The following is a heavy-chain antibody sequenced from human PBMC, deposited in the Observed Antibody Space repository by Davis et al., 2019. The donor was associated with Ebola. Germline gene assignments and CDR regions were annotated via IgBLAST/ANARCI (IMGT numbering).Heavy chain of an antibody. D-gene: IGHD4-17*01. V-gene: IGHV4-39*07. CDR3: ARADGDYVHFDY. J-gene: IGHJ4*02. CDR2: INHSGST. Sequence: GSLRLSCTVSGGSISSSSYYWGWIRQPPGKGLEWIGEINHSGSTNYNPSLKSRVTISVDRSKNQFSLKLTSVTAADTAVYYCARADGDYVHFDYWGQGILVTVSS. CDR1: GGSISSSSYY.